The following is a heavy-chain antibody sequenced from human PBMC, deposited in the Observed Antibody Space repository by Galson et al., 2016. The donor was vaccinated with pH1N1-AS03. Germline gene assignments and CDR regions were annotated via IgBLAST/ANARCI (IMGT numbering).Heavy chain of an antibody. V-gene: IGHV1-2*06. D-gene: IGHD1-26*01. CDR3: ARETIVGASSIDF. Sequence: QSGAEVKKPGESLKISCKASGYIFAVYYIHWVRQAPGQGLEWLGRINPNTGVTNFGQKVQGRVTMTRDTSINTAFMELTRLRSDDTAVYYCARETIVGASSIDFWGQGTLVTVSS. J-gene: IGHJ4*02. CDR1: GYIFAVYY. CDR2: INPNTGVT.